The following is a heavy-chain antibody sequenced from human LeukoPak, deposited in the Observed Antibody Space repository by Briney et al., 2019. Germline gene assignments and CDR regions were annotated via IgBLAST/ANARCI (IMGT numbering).Heavy chain of an antibody. J-gene: IGHJ4*02. D-gene: IGHD6-6*01. CDR3: AKDASSSSSVFDY. V-gene: IGHV3-9*01. Sequence: PGGSLRLSCAASGFTFDDYAMHWVRQAPGKGPEWVPGISWNSGSIGYADSVKGRFTISRDNAKNSLYLQMNSLRAEDTALYYCAKDASSSSSVFDYWGQGTLVTVSS. CDR1: GFTFDDYA. CDR2: ISWNSGSI.